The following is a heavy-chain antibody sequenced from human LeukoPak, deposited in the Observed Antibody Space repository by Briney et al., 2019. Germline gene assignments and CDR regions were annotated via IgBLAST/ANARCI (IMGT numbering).Heavy chain of an antibody. CDR1: GFTFSSYW. CDR2: IKQVGSEK. V-gene: IGHV3-7*01. D-gene: IGHD2-15*01. J-gene: IGHJ4*02. CDR3: ARARRYLGYCSGGSCYGYFDY. Sequence: GGSLRLSCAASGFTFSSYWMSWVRQAPGKGLEWVANIKQVGSEKYYVDSVKGRFTISRDNAKNSLYLQMNSLRAEDTAVYYCARARRYLGYCSGGSCYGYFDYWGQGTLVTVSS.